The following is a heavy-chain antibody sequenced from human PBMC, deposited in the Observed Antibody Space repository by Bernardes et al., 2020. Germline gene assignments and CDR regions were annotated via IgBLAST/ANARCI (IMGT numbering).Heavy chain of an antibody. CDR3: ARYLAAGTLSPFDY. V-gene: IGHV1-18*01. D-gene: IGHD6-13*01. Sequence: ASVKVACKASGYTFTSYGISWVRQAPGQGLEWMGWISAYNGNTNYAQKLQGRVTMTTDTSTSTAYMELRSLRSDDTAVYYCARYLAAGTLSPFDYWGQGTLVTVSS. CDR2: ISAYNGNT. CDR1: GYTFTSYG. J-gene: IGHJ4*02.